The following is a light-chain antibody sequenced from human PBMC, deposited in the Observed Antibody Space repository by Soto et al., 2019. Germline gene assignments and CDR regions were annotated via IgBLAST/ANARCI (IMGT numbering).Light chain of an antibody. Sequence: QSVLTQPASVSGSPGQSITISCTGTSSDVGGYNYVSWYQQHPGKAPKLMIYEVSNRPSGVSNRFSGSKSGNTASLTISGLQAEDEADYYCSSYTRSSTHAFGTGTKVTVL. CDR2: EVS. CDR3: SSYTRSSTHA. CDR1: SSDVGGYNY. J-gene: IGLJ1*01. V-gene: IGLV2-14*01.